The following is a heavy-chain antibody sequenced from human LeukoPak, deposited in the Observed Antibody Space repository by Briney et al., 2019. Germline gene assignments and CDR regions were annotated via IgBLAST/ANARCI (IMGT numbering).Heavy chain of an antibody. V-gene: IGHV4-34*01. CDR1: GFTFSSYS. Sequence: PGGSLRLSCAASGFTFSSYSMNWVRQPPGKGLEWIGEINHSGSTNYNPSLKSRVTISVDTSKNQFSLKLSSVTAADTAVYYCAREEMATIIANLGGYFDYWGQGTLVTVSS. D-gene: IGHD5-24*01. CDR3: AREEMATIIANLGGYFDY. J-gene: IGHJ4*02. CDR2: INHSGST.